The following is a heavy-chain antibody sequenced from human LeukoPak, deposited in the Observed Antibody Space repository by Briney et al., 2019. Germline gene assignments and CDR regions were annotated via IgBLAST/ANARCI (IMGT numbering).Heavy chain of an antibody. CDR3: ARGGRAGSGYYFSFFDN. J-gene: IGHJ4*02. V-gene: IGHV6-1*01. D-gene: IGHD5-12*01. CDR1: GYSVFSNSAT. CDR2: SYYRSKWYD. Sequence: SQTLSLTFAISGYSVFSNSATWNWIRQSPSRGLEWLGRSYYRSKWYDDCAESVKSRITFNPDTSKNQFSLQLNSVTPEDTAVYYCARGGRAGSGYYFSFFDNWGQGTLVTVPS.